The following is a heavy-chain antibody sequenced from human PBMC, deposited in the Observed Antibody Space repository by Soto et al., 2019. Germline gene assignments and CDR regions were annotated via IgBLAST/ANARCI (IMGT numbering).Heavy chain of an antibody. CDR1: GGSISSSSYY. J-gene: IGHJ4*02. CDR3: ARRVPSGYCSSTSCGGFDY. Sequence: SETLSLTCTVSGGSISSSSYYWGWIRQPPGKGLEWIGSIYYSGSTYYNPSLKSRVTISVDTSKNQFSLKLSSVTAADTAVYYCARRVPSGYCSSTSCGGFDYWGQGTLVTVSS. CDR2: IYYSGST. V-gene: IGHV4-39*01. D-gene: IGHD2-2*01.